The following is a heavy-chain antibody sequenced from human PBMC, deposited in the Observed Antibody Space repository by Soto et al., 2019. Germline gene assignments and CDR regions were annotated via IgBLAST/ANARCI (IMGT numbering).Heavy chain of an antibody. J-gene: IGHJ3*02. V-gene: IGHV3-30-3*01. Sequence: PGGSLRLSCAASGFTFSSYAMHWVRQAPGKGLEWVAVISYDGSNKYYADSVKGRFTISRDNSKNTLYLQMNSLRAEDTAVYYCARDGVPENYYDSSGYLEPDAFDIWGQGTMVTVSS. CDR2: ISYDGSNK. CDR3: ARDGVPENYYDSSGYLEPDAFDI. D-gene: IGHD3-22*01. CDR1: GFTFSSYA.